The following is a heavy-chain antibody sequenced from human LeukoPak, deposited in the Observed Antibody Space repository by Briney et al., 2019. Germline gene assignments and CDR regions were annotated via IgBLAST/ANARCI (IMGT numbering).Heavy chain of an antibody. Sequence: SQTLSLTCTVSGGSISSGDYYWSWIRQPPGKGLEWIGYIYYSGSTYYNPSLKSLVTISVDTSKNQFSLKLSSVTAADTAVYYCARDTLELHFDYWGQGTLVTVSS. CDR2: IYYSGST. CDR3: ARDTLELHFDY. CDR1: GGSISSGDYY. D-gene: IGHD1-26*01. J-gene: IGHJ4*02. V-gene: IGHV4-30-4*08.